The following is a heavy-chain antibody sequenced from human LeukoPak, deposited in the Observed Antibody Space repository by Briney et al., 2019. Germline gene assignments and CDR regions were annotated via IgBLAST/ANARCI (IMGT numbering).Heavy chain of an antibody. V-gene: IGHV3-23*01. J-gene: IGHJ3*02. CDR2: ISGSGGST. CDR1: GFTFSSYA. D-gene: IGHD2-2*01. Sequence: GGSLRLSCAASGFTFSSYAMSWVRQAPGKGLEWVSAISGSGGSTYYADSVKGRFTISRDNSKNTLYLQMNSLRAEDTAVYYCASGKMVEGSSALDMWGQGTMVTVSS. CDR3: ASGKMVEGSSALDM.